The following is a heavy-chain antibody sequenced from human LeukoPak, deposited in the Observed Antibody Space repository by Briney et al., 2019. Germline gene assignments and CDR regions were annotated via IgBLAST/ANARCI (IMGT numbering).Heavy chain of an antibody. J-gene: IGHJ6*02. CDR1: GYTFINYD. D-gene: IGHD3-3*01. CDR3: ARGGGYYPHYGMDV. V-gene: IGHV1-8*03. Sequence: GASVKVSCKASGYTFINYDINWVRQATGQGLEWMGWMNPNSGNTGYAQKFQGRVTITRNTSISTAYMELSSLRSEDTAVYYCARGGGYYPHYGMDVWGQGTTVTVSS. CDR2: MNPNSGNT.